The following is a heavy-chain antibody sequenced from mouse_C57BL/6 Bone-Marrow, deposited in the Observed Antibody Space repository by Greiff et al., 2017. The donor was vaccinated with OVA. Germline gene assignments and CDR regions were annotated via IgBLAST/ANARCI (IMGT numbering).Heavy chain of an antibody. V-gene: IGHV14-4*01. D-gene: IGHD1-1*01. CDR3: TTLTVVA. J-gene: IGHJ3*01. CDR2: IDPENGDT. Sequence: VQLQQSGAELVRPGASVKLSCTASGFNIKDDYMHWVKPRPEQGLEWIGWIDPENGDTEYASKFQGKATITADTSSNTAYLQLSSLTSEDTAVYYCTTLTVVARGQGTLVTVSA. CDR1: GFNIKDDY.